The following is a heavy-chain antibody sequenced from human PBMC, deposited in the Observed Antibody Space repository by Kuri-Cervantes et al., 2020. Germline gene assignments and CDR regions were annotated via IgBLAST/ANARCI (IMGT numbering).Heavy chain of an antibody. CDR3: ARGATYYYDSSGYYLLDY. D-gene: IGHD3-22*01. CDR1: GFTFSKFG. V-gene: IGHV3-30*19. Sequence: GGSLRLSCAVSGFTFSKFGMHWVRQAPGKGLEWVAVISYDGSNKYYADSVKGRFTISRDNSKNTLYLQMNSLRAEDTAVYYCARGATYYYDSSGYYLLDYWGQGTLVTVSS. J-gene: IGHJ4*02. CDR2: ISYDGSNK.